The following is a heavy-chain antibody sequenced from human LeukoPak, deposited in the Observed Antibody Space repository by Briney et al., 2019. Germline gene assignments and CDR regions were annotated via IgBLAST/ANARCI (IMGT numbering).Heavy chain of an antibody. CDR3: ATWAFYHGLDV. V-gene: IGHV3-43*02. Sequence: PGGSLRLSCAASGFAFHAFDMYWVRQAPGKGLEWVSRINSDGGKTYYADSVRGRFTISRDNSKNSLYLQMNSLRTDDAALYYCATWAFYHGLDVRGQGTTVTVSS. D-gene: IGHD1-26*01. J-gene: IGHJ6*02. CDR1: GFAFHAFD. CDR2: INSDGGKT.